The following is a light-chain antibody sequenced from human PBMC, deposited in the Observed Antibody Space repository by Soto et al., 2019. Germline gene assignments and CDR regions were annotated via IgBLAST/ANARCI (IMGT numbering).Light chain of an antibody. Sequence: QSVLTQPPSVSGAPGQRVTISCTGSSSNIGPGYDVHWYQLLPGTAPKLLIYGYNNRPSGVPDRFSGSKSVTSASLAISGLRAEDEAEYYCQSYDSSLSGSVFGGGTKLTVL. CDR3: QSYDSSLSGSV. CDR2: GYN. CDR1: SSNIGPGYD. V-gene: IGLV1-40*01. J-gene: IGLJ2*01.